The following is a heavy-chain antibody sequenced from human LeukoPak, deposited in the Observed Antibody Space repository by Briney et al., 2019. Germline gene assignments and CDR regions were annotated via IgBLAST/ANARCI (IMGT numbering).Heavy chain of an antibody. CDR3: ARDYDDYSNYVDAFDI. Sequence: SETLSLTCTVSGGSISSYYWSWIRQPPGKGLEWIGYIYYSGSTNYNPSLKSRVTISVVTSKNQFSLKLSSVTAADTAVYYCARDYDDYSNYVDAFDIWGQGTMVTVSS. CDR2: IYYSGST. J-gene: IGHJ3*02. D-gene: IGHD4-11*01. V-gene: IGHV4-59*01. CDR1: GGSISSYY.